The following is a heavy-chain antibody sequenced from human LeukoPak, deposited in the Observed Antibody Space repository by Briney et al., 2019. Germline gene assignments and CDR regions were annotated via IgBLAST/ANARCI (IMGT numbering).Heavy chain of an antibody. J-gene: IGHJ4*02. Sequence: PSETLSLTCTVSGGSISSHYWSWIRQHPGKGLEWIGYIYYSGSTYYNPSLKSRVTISVDTSKNQFSLKLSSVTAADTAVYYCARGLADSSGYYYFDYWGQGTLVTVSS. CDR3: ARGLADSSGYYYFDY. CDR2: IYYSGST. V-gene: IGHV4-59*06. D-gene: IGHD3-22*01. CDR1: GGSISSHY.